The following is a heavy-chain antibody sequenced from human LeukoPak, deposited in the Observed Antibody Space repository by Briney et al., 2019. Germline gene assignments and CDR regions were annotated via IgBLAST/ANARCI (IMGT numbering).Heavy chain of an antibody. J-gene: IGHJ4*02. V-gene: IGHV3-53*01. CDR3: ARISVVSRSGPLDY. Sequence: TGGSLRLSCAASGFTVSSNYMSWVRQAPGKGLEWVSVIYSGGSTYYAGSVKGRFTISRDNSKNTLFLQMNSLRAEDTAVYYCARISVVSRSGPLDYWGQGTLVTVSS. CDR1: GFTVSSNY. D-gene: IGHD3-10*01. CDR2: IYSGGST.